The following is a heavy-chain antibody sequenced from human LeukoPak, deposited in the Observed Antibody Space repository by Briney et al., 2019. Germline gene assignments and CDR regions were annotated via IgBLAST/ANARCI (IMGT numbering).Heavy chain of an antibody. CDR3: TRGVVGNYGNFDC. D-gene: IGHD1-26*01. J-gene: IGHJ4*02. V-gene: IGHV3-74*01. CDR2: INSGGTTT. CDR1: GFTLSSYW. Sequence: GGSLRLSCAASGFTLSSYWMHWVRQAPGKGLVWVSRINSGGTTTDYADSVKGRFTISRDNAQNTLYLQMNSLRDEDTAVYYCTRGVVGNYGNFDCWGQGTLVTASS.